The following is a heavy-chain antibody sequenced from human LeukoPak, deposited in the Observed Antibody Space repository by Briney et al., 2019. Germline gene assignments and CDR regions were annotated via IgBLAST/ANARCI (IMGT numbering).Heavy chain of an antibody. Sequence: PSETLSLTCAVYGGSFSNYYWSWIRQPPGKGLEWIAEINHSGTTNYNPSLKSRVTISVDTSKNQFSLKLSSVTAADTAVYYCARGEAVAGQGYFDYWGQGTLVTVSS. CDR1: GGSFSNYY. V-gene: IGHV4-34*01. CDR2: INHSGTT. J-gene: IGHJ4*02. CDR3: ARGEAVAGQGYFDY. D-gene: IGHD6-19*01.